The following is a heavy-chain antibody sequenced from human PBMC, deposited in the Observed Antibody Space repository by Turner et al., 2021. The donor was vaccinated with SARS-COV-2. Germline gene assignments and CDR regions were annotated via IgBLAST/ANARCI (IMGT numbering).Heavy chain of an antibody. CDR2: ISGSADST. D-gene: IGHD3-16*02. J-gene: IGHJ4*02. V-gene: IGHV3-23*04. CDR1: GFTFNLFA. CDR3: ASYVWGSYRYIDH. Sequence: EVQLVESGGGLVQPGGSLRLSCAASGFTFNLFAMGWVRQAPGKGLECFSGISGSADSTYHADSVRGRFTISRDNSKNTLYLQMNSLRAEDTALYYCASYVWGSYRYIDHWGQGTLVTVSS.